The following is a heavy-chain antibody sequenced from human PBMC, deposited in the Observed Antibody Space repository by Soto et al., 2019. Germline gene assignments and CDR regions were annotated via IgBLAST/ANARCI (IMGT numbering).Heavy chain of an antibody. D-gene: IGHD5-12*01. Sequence: QVQLVESGGGVVQPGRSLRLSCAASGCTFSSYAMHWVHQAQGKGMEWVAVISYDGSNKYYADSVKGRFTISRDNSKNTLYLQMNSLRAEDTAVYYCARDTVGGVATMIGDYWGQGTLVTVSS. CDR1: GCTFSSYA. J-gene: IGHJ4*02. V-gene: IGHV3-30-3*01. CDR3: ARDTVGGVATMIGDY. CDR2: ISYDGSNK.